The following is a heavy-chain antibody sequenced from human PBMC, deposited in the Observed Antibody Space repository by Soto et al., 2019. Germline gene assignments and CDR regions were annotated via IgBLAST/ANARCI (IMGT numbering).Heavy chain of an antibody. V-gene: IGHV4-31*03. J-gene: IGHJ6*02. CDR3: ARDPYYDFWSGYRYGMDV. CDR1: GLSITSGGYY. Sequence: SDTLSLTCTVSGLSITSGGYYWTWIRQHPGKGLEWIGYIYYRGSTYYNPSIKSRATISLDTSKNQLSLKLSSVTAAVTAVYYCARDPYYDFWSGYRYGMDVWGQGTTVT. CDR2: IYYRGST. D-gene: IGHD3-3*01.